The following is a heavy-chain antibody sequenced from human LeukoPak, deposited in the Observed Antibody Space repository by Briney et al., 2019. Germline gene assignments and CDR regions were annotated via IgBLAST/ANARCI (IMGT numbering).Heavy chain of an antibody. D-gene: IGHD1-26*01. CDR2: IREDGSQK. Sequence: GGSLRLSCAASGFTFSSSWMTWVRQAPGKGLEWVASIREDGSQKSAVDSVRGRFTIARDNAKNSVYLQMDSLRAEDTAVYYCARALGVGAGYYFDYWGQGTLVTVSS. CDR1: GFTFSSSW. V-gene: IGHV3-7*01. J-gene: IGHJ4*02. CDR3: ARALGVGAGYYFDY.